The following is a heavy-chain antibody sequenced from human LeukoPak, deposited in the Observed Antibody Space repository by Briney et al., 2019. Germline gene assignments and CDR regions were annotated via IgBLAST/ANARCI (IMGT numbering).Heavy chain of an antibody. D-gene: IGHD2-15*01. J-gene: IGHJ5*02. V-gene: IGHV4-31*03. CDR1: GGSISSGGYY. CDR2: IYYSGST. Sequence: SPPLSLPCTVSGGSISSGGYYWSWIRPHPGEGLEWIGYIYYSGSTYYNPSLKSRVTISVDTSKNQFSLKLSSVTAADTAVYYCARGFVDPNWFDPWGQGTLVTVSS. CDR3: ARGFVDPNWFDP.